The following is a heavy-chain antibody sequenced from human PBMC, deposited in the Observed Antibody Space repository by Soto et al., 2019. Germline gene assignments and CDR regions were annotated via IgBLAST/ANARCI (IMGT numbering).Heavy chain of an antibody. CDR2: IIPIFGTA. CDR3: AREDDPVAGSY. J-gene: IGHJ4*02. V-gene: IGHV1-69*01. D-gene: IGHD6-19*01. Sequence: SVKLSCNAAGGPFISYASSWVRQAPGQGLEWMGGIIPIFGTANYAQKFQGRVTITADESTSTAYMELSSLRSEDTAVYYCAREDDPVAGSYWGQGTMVTVS. CDR1: GGPFISYA.